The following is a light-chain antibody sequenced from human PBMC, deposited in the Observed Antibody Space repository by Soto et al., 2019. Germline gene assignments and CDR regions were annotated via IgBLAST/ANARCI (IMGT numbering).Light chain of an antibody. Sequence: DIQMTQSPSTLSASVGDRVTITCRASQNINGWLAWYQQKPGKAPKLLIYKASSLESGVPSRFSGSGSGTEFTLTISSLQPDDFATYYCQQYNSYSTFGQGTKVEIK. CDR3: QQYNSYST. CDR2: KAS. CDR1: QNINGW. J-gene: IGKJ1*01. V-gene: IGKV1-5*03.